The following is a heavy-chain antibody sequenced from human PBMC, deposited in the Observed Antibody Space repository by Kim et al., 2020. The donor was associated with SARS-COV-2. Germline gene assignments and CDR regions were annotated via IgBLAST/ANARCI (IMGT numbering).Heavy chain of an antibody. CDR1: GFSFSGHW. V-gene: IGHV3-7*03. J-gene: IGHJ4*02. D-gene: IGHD6-25*01. CDR2: IQQDGSEK. Sequence: LSLTCAASGFSFSGHWMNWVRQAPGKGLEWVAIIQQDGSEKYYGDSVEGRFTVSRDNAKDLLYLQMNGLRVEDTAVYYCVRGSGWLGDYWGQGTLVTVSS. CDR3: VRGSGWLGDY.